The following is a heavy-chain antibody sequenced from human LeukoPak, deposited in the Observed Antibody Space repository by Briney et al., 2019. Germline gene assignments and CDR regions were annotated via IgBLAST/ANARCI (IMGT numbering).Heavy chain of an antibody. CDR1: GGSISSYY. CDR3: ARDQGYYGSEGLFDY. D-gene: IGHD3-10*01. V-gene: IGHV4-59*12. Sequence: PSETLSLTCTVSGGSISSYYWSWIRQPPGKGLEWIGCIYYSGSTNYNPSLKSRVTISVDTSKNQFSLKLSSVTAADTAVYYCARDQGYYGSEGLFDYWGQGTLVTVSS. J-gene: IGHJ4*02. CDR2: IYYSGST.